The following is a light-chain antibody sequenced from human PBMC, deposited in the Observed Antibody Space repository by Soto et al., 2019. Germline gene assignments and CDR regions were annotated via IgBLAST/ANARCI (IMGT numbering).Light chain of an antibody. CDR3: QQYQTYSRT. J-gene: IGKJ1*01. CDR1: QSINTW. CDR2: AGS. V-gene: IGKV1-5*01. Sequence: DIQMTPSPSTVSASVGDTITITCRASQSINTWLAWYRQRPGEAPQLLIYAGSTLAMGVPSRFSGSGSGTEFTLSISRLQPDDFATFYCQQYQTYSRTFGQGTKVEVK.